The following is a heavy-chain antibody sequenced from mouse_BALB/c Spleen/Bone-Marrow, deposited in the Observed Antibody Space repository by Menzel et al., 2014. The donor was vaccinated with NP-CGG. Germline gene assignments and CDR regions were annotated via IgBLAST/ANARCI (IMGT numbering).Heavy chain of an antibody. CDR1: GFNIKETY. V-gene: IGHV14-3*02. J-gene: IGHJ1*01. Sequence: VQLQQPGAELVKPGASVKLSCTASGFNIKETYLHWVKQRTEQGLEWIGRIDPANGNTKYDPKFQGKATITADTSSNTAYLQLSSLTSEDTAVYYCASYRYAWYFDVWGAGTTVTVSS. CDR3: ASYRYAWYFDV. D-gene: IGHD2-14*01. CDR2: IDPANGNT.